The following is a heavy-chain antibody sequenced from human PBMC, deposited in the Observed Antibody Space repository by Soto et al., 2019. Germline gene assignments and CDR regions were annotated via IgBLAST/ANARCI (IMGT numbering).Heavy chain of an antibody. D-gene: IGHD2-15*01. Sequence: SETLSLTCAVYGGSFSGYYWSWIRQPPGKGLEWIGEINHSGSTNYNPSLKSRVTISVDTSKNQFSLKLSSVTAADTAVYYCASRWDCSGGSCYLYYFDYWGQGTLVTVSS. CDR3: ASRWDCSGGSCYLYYFDY. CDR2: INHSGST. CDR1: GGSFSGYY. V-gene: IGHV4-34*01. J-gene: IGHJ4*02.